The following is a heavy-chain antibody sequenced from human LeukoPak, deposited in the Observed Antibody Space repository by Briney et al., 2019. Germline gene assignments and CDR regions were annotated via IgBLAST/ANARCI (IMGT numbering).Heavy chain of an antibody. J-gene: IGHJ4*02. CDR2: IGNSGGST. V-gene: IGHV3-23*01. Sequence: GGSLRLSCAASGFTFSTYGMTWVRQAPGKGLEWVSTIGNSGGSTTYADSVKGRFTISRDNSKSTLYLQMNSLRVEDTAVYYCSKDLSSSGSLYDYWGQGTLVTVSS. CDR3: SKDLSSSGSLYDY. D-gene: IGHD3-10*01. CDR1: GFTFSTYG.